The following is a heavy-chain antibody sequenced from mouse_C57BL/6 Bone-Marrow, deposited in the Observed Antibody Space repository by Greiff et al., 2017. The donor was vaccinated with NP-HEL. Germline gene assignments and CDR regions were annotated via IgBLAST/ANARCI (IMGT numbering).Heavy chain of an antibody. D-gene: IGHD2-2*01. Sequence: EVKLVESGGGLVKPGGSLKLSCAASGFTFSSYAMSWVRQTPEKRLEWVATISDGGSYTYYPDNVKGRFTISRDNAKNNLYLQMSHLKSEDTAMYYCASDDGYDEDWYFDVWGTGTTVTVSS. CDR2: ISDGGSYT. CDR3: ASDDGYDEDWYFDV. CDR1: GFTFSSYA. J-gene: IGHJ1*03. V-gene: IGHV5-4*03.